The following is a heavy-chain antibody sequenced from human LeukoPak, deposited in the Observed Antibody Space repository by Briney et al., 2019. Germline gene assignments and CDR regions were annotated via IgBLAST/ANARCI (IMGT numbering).Heavy chain of an antibody. CDR3: ARDEFFVAAAHFDY. J-gene: IGHJ4*02. CDR2: ISYDGSNK. CDR1: GFTFSSYA. D-gene: IGHD2-15*01. V-gene: IGHV3-30*04. Sequence: PGGSLRLSCAASGFTFSSYAMHWVRQAPGKGLGWVAAISYDGSNKYYADSVKGRFTISRDNSKNTLYLQMNSLRAEDTAVYYCARDEFFVAAAHFDYWGQGTLVTVSS.